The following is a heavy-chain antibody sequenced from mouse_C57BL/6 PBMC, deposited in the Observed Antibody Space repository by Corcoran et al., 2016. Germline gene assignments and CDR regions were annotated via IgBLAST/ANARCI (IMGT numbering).Heavy chain of an antibody. CDR1: GYTFTTYG. D-gene: IGHD2-1*01. J-gene: IGHJ2*01. V-gene: IGHV9-3*01. Sequence: QIQLVQSRPELKKPGETVKISCKASGYTFTTYGMSWVKQAPGKGLKWMGWINTYSGVPTYADDFKGRFAFSLETSASTAYLQINNLKNEETATYFCAIYGNYDFDYWGQGTTLTVSS. CDR2: INTYSGVP. CDR3: AIYGNYDFDY.